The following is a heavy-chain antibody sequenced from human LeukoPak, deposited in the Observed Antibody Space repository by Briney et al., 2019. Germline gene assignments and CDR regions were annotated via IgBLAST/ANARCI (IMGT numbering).Heavy chain of an antibody. V-gene: IGHV1-18*01. CDR3: ARGPNPYCSGGSCYSGWFDP. D-gene: IGHD2-15*01. CDR2: ISAYNGNT. J-gene: IGHJ5*02. CDR1: GYTFTSYD. Sequence: ASVKVSCKASGYTFTSYDINWVRQAPGQGLEWMGWISAYNGNTNYGQKFQGRVTMTTDTSTSTAYMELSRLRSDDTAVYYCARGPNPYCSGGSCYSGWFDPWGQGTLVTVSS.